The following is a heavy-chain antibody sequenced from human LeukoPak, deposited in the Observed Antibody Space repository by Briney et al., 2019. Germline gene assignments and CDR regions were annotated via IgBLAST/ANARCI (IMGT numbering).Heavy chain of an antibody. CDR3: ARQDIAAAGTDY. Sequence: SVKVSCKASGSTFSSYAISWVRQAPGQGLEWMGGIIPIFGTANYAQKLQGRVTITTDESTSTAYMELSSLRSEDTAVYYCARQDIAAAGTDYWGQGTLVTVSS. V-gene: IGHV1-69*05. D-gene: IGHD6-13*01. CDR2: IIPIFGTA. J-gene: IGHJ4*02. CDR1: GSTFSSYA.